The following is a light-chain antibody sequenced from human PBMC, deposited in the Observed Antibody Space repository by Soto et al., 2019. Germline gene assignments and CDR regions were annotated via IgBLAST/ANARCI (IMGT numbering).Light chain of an antibody. Sequence: DIQLTQSPPSLSASEGDRVTITCQASHDIKNYLNWYQQKPGKAPKLLIYDAYNLEREVPSRFSGSGTGTDFTCPIGSLQPEDVATYYCQQFDFLPPYTFGQGTRVQIK. CDR3: QQFDFLPPYT. V-gene: IGKV1-33*01. J-gene: IGKJ2*01. CDR1: HDIKNY. CDR2: DAY.